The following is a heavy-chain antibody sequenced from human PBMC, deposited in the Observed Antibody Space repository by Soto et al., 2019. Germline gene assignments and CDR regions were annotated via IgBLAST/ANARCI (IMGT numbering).Heavy chain of an antibody. CDR3: AKEEEDIVVVVAATSYFQH. CDR2: ISYDGSNK. V-gene: IGHV3-30*18. D-gene: IGHD2-15*01. CDR1: GFTFSSYG. J-gene: IGHJ1*01. Sequence: GGSLRLSCAASGFTFSSYGMHWVRQAPGKGLEWVAVISYDGSNKYYADSVKGRFTISRDNSKNTLYLQMNSLRAEDTAVYYCAKEEEDIVVVVAATSYFQHWGQGTLVTVSS.